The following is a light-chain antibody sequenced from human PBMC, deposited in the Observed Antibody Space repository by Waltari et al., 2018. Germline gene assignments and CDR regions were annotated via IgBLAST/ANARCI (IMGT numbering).Light chain of an antibody. CDR1: GLRTYY. J-gene: IGLJ2*01. CDR2: GNN. CDR3: TSRDSGDNLLV. Sequence: SSEVTQDPAVSVALGQTVRITCQGRGLRTYYASWYQQKPGQAPVLVISGNNNRPSGIPDRFSGSTSGNTASLTITGAQAEDEADYYCTSRDSGDNLLVFGGGTKVTVL. V-gene: IGLV3-19*01.